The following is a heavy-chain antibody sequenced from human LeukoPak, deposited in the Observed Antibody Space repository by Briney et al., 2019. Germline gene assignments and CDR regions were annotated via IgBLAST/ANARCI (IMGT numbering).Heavy chain of an antibody. V-gene: IGHV3-30*03. CDR2: ISYDGSNK. CDR3: AREIGAAAGYPY. Sequence: GGSLRLSCAAPGFTFSSNSMNWVRQAPGKGLEWVAVISYDGSNKYYADSVKGRFTISRDNSKNTLYLQMNSLRAEDTAVYYCAREIGAAAGYPYWGQGTLVTVSS. D-gene: IGHD6-13*01. CDR1: GFTFSSNS. J-gene: IGHJ4*02.